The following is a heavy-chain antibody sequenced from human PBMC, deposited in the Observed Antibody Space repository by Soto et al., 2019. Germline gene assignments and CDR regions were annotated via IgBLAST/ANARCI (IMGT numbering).Heavy chain of an antibody. Sequence: QVQLVQSVAEVKKPGSSVKVSCKASGGTFSSYAISWVRQAPGQGLEWMGGIIPIVGTANYAQKFQGRVTITADESTSTAYMELSSLRSEDTAVYYCASFHDYGALQIDYWGQGTLVTVSS. CDR1: GGTFSSYA. CDR3: ASFHDYGALQIDY. V-gene: IGHV1-69*01. D-gene: IGHD4-17*01. CDR2: IIPIVGTA. J-gene: IGHJ4*02.